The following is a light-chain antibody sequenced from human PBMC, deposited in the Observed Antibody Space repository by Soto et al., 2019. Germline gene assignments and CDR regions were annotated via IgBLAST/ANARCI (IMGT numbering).Light chain of an antibody. CDR1: QSVSSSY. CDR3: QQYGSSPPLS. J-gene: IGKJ4*01. Sequence: EIVLTQSPGTLSLSPGDRATLSCRASQSVSSSYLAWYQQKPGQAPRLLIYGASSRATGIPDRFSGSGSGTDFTLTISRQEPEDFAVYYCQQYGSSPPLSFGGGTKVEIK. CDR2: GAS. V-gene: IGKV3-20*01.